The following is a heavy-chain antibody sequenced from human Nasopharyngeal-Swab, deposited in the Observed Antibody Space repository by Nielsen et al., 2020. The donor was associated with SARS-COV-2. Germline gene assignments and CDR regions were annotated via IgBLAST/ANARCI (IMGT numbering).Heavy chain of an antibody. CDR2: IKQDGSEK. Sequence: WIRQPPGKGLEWVANIKQDGSEKYYVDSVKGRFTISRDNAKNSLYLQMNSLRAEDTAVYYCVREAATRPTNWFDPWGQGTLVTVSS. CDR3: VREAATRPTNWFDP. J-gene: IGHJ5*02. D-gene: IGHD2-15*01. V-gene: IGHV3-7*01.